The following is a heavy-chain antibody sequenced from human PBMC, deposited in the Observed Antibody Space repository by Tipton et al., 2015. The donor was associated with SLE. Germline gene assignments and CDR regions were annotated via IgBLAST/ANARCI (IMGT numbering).Heavy chain of an antibody. V-gene: IGHV1-69*01. J-gene: IGHJ3*02. Sequence: QLVQSGAEVKKPGSSVKVSCKASGGTFSRIAVSWVRQAPGQGLECMGGIIPIFGTTNYAQKFQGRVTITADESTSTVYMELSSLTSGDTAVYYCARVNDGAFDIWGQGTVVTVSS. CDR3: ARVNDGAFDI. CDR2: IIPIFGTT. CDR1: GGTFSRIA.